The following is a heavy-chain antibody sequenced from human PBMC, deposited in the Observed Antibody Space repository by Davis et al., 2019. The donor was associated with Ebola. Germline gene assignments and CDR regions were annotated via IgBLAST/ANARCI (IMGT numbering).Heavy chain of an antibody. Sequence: GESLKISCAASGFTFSSYSMSWVRQAPGKGLEWVANIKQDGSEKYYVDSVKGRFTISRDNAKNSLYLQMNSLRAEDTAVYYCARASTIAAAGPFDYWGQGTLVTVSS. V-gene: IGHV3-7*03. CDR3: ARASTIAAAGPFDY. J-gene: IGHJ4*02. D-gene: IGHD6-13*01. CDR2: IKQDGSEK. CDR1: GFTFSSYS.